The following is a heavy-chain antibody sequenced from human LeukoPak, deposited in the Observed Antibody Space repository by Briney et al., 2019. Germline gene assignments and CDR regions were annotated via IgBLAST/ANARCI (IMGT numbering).Heavy chain of an antibody. CDR2: ITSNGGST. Sequence: PWGSLTLSCSASGFTCSSYAMNWVRQAPGKGLEYVSAITSNGGSTYYADSVKGRFTISRDNSKNTLYLQMSSLRVEDTAVYYCVKGRCSGPRFYGGDYWGEGTLDSVSS. J-gene: IGHJ4*02. CDR3: VKGRCSGPRFYGGDY. V-gene: IGHV3-64D*06. D-gene: IGHD2-15*01. CDR1: GFTCSSYA.